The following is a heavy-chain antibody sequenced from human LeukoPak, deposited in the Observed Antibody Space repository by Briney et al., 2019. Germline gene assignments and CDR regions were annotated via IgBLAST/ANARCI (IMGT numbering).Heavy chain of an antibody. CDR1: GFTFSSYG. J-gene: IGHJ5*02. V-gene: IGHV3-30*03. D-gene: IGHD3-3*01. Sequence: GRSLRLSCAASGFTFSSYGMHWVRQAPGKGLEWVAVISYDGSNKYYADSVKGRFTISRDNSKNTLYLQMNSLRAEDTAVYYCARAGYYANWFDPWGQGTLVTVSS. CDR3: ARAGYYANWFDP. CDR2: ISYDGSNK.